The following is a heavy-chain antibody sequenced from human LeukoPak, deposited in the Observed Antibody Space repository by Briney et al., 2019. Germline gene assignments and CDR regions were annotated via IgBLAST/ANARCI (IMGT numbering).Heavy chain of an antibody. V-gene: IGHV3-72*01. Sequence: GGSLRLSCAASGFTFSDHYMNWVRQARGKGLEWVGRTRNKAYSYTTEYAASVRGRFSISRDDSKNSLYLQMNSLNTGDTAVYYCARERSGSFDFWGQGTLVTVSS. CDR1: GFTFSDHY. CDR2: TRNKAYSYTT. J-gene: IGHJ4*02. D-gene: IGHD1-26*01. CDR3: ARERSGSFDF.